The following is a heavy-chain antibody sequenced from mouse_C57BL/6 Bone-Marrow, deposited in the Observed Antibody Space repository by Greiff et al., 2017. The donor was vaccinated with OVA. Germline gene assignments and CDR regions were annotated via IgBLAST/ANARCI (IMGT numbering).Heavy chain of an antibody. CDR1: GYTFTSYW. V-gene: IGHV1-69*01. CDR3: ARDPPLYDGYYDWYFDV. Sequence: QVQLQQPGAELVMPGASVKLSCKASGYTFTSYWMHWVKQRPGQGLEWIGEIDPSDSYTNYNQKFKGKSTLPVDKSSSTAYMQLSSLTSEDSAVYYCARDPPLYDGYYDWYFDVWGTGTTVTVSS. D-gene: IGHD2-3*01. J-gene: IGHJ1*03. CDR2: IDPSDSYT.